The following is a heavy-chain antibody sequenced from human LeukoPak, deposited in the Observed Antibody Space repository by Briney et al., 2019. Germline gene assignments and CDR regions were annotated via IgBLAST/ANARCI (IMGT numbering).Heavy chain of an antibody. CDR1: GGSISSSTYF. Sequence: SETLSLTCTVSGGSISSSTYFWAWIRQPPGKGLEWIGGIYYTGSTYSTPSLKSRATISVDTSKNQFSLRLTSVTAADTAVYYCARDQIQPPDYWGQGTLVTVSS. V-gene: IGHV4-39*02. CDR2: IYYTGST. CDR3: ARDQIQPPDY. D-gene: IGHD5-18*01. J-gene: IGHJ4*02.